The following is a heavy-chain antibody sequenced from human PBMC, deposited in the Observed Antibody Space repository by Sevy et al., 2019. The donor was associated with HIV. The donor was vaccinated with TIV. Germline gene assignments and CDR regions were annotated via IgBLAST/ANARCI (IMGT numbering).Heavy chain of an antibody. Sequence: ASVKVSCKASGYTFTTYGISWVRQAPGQGLEWMGWISTYNGNTNYAQKLQDRVTMTTDTSTSTAYMELRGLRSDDTAVYYCARGARFGDAFDIWGQRTMVTVSS. CDR3: ARGARFGDAFDI. CDR2: ISTYNGNT. V-gene: IGHV1-18*01. D-gene: IGHD3-10*01. J-gene: IGHJ3*02. CDR1: GYTFTTYG.